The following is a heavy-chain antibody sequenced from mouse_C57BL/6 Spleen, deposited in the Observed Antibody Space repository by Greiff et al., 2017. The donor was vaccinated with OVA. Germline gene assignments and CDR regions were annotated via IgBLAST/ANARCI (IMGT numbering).Heavy chain of an antibody. Sequence: QVQLQQPGAELVKPGASVKLSCKASGYTFTSYWMSWVKQRTGQGLEWIGLIHPNSGSTYYTEKFKSKATLTVDKSYSTAYMQLSSLTSEDSAVYYCARDHDGSSYAMDYWGQGTSVTVSS. V-gene: IGHV1-64*01. CDR3: ARDHDGSSYAMDY. J-gene: IGHJ4*01. CDR1: GYTFTSYW. CDR2: IHPNSGST. D-gene: IGHD1-1*01.